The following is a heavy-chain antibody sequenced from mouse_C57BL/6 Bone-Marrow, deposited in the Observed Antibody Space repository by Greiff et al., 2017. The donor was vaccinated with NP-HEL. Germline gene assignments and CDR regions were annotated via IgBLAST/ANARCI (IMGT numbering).Heavy chain of an antibody. D-gene: IGHD2-2*01. J-gene: IGHJ4*01. CDR1: GYAFTNYL. CDR3: ARWGICGYDGGRYVMDY. Sequence: VQLQQSGAELVRPGTSVKVSCKASGYAFTNYLIEWVKQRPGQGLEWIGVINPGSGGTNYNEKFKGKATLTADKSSSTAYMQLSSLTSEDSAVYFCARWGICGYDGGRYVMDYWGQGTSVTVSS. V-gene: IGHV1-54*01. CDR2: INPGSGGT.